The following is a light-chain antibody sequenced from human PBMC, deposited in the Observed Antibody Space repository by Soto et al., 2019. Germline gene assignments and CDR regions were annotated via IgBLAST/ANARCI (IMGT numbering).Light chain of an antibody. CDR3: EQYDSLPYS. CDR2: GAS. Sequence: EIQMTQSPSSLSASLGDRVTITCQASQDINDYSNWYQQKPGKAPRLLIYGASFLEVGVPSRFSGSGSGTHFPLSISSLQPEDVETYDCEQYDSLPYSFGQGTRLEIK. V-gene: IGKV1-33*01. J-gene: IGKJ2*03. CDR1: QDINDY.